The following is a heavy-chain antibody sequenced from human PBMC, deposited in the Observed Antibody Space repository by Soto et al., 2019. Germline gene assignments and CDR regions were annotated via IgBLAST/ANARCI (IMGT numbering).Heavy chain of an antibody. V-gene: IGHV1-24*01. D-gene: IGHD6-13*01. Sequence: ASVKVSCKVSGYTLTELSMHWVRQAPGKGLEWMGGFDPEDGETIYAQKFQGRVTMTEDTSTDTAYMELSSLRSEDTAVYYCATDSARIAAAGTSGFDYWGKGTLVTLFS. CDR3: ATDSARIAAAGTSGFDY. CDR2: FDPEDGET. CDR1: GYTLTELS. J-gene: IGHJ4*02.